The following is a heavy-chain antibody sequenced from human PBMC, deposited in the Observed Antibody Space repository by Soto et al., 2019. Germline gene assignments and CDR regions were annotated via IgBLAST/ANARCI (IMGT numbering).Heavy chain of an antibody. CDR2: IIPIFGTA. Sequence: QVQLVQSGAEVKKPGSSVKVSCKASGGTFSSYAISWVRQAPGQGLEWMGGIIPIFGTANYAQKFQGRVTITADESTSTAYMELSSLRSEDTAVYYCARVEDGEDGYYYYGMDVWGQGTTVTVSS. CDR1: GGTFSSYA. D-gene: IGHD4-17*01. CDR3: ARVEDGEDGYYYYGMDV. V-gene: IGHV1-69*01. J-gene: IGHJ6*02.